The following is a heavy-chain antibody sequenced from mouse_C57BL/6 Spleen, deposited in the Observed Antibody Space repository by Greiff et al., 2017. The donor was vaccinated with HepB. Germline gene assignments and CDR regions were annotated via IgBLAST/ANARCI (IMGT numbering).Heavy chain of an antibody. D-gene: IGHD2-5*01. CDR3: ARWDYSNWYFDY. V-gene: IGHV3-1*01. CDR2: ISYSGST. Sequence: VQLKESGPGMVKPSQSLSLTCTVTGYSITSGYDWHWIRHFPGNKLEWMGYISYSGSTNYNPSLKSRISITHDTSKNHFFLKLNSVTTEDTATYYCARWDYSNWYFDYWGQGTTLTVSS. J-gene: IGHJ2*01. CDR1: GYSITSGYD.